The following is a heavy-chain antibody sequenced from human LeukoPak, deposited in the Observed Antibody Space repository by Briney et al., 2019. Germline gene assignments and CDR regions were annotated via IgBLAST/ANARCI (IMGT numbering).Heavy chain of an antibody. V-gene: IGHV1-18*01. J-gene: IGHJ4*02. Sequence: ASVKVSCKASGYTLTSYGISWVRQAPGQGLEWMGWISAYNGNTNYAQKLQGRVTMTTDTSTSTAYMELRSLRSDDTAVYYCARGTDMTPISGYYSFVYWGQGTLVSVSS. CDR2: ISAYNGNT. D-gene: IGHD5-12*01. CDR3: ARGTDMTPISGYYSFVY. CDR1: GYTLTSYG.